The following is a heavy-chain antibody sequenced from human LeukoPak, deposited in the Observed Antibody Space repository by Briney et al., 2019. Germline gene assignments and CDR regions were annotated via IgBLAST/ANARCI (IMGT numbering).Heavy chain of an antibody. CDR2: VSYDGSDK. Sequence: GGSLRLSCAASGFTFSSYGMHWVRQAPGKGLEWVAVVSYDGSDKYSADSVKGRFTISRDNSKNTLYLQMNSLRSDDTAVYYCARLLDGNTVTTGAIDYWGQGTLVTVSS. V-gene: IGHV3-30*03. J-gene: IGHJ4*02. D-gene: IGHD4-17*01. CDR3: ARLLDGNTVTTGAIDY. CDR1: GFTFSSYG.